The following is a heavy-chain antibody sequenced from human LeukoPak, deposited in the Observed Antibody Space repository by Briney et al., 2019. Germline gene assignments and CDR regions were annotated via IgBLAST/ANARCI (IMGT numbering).Heavy chain of an antibody. CDR1: EYTFNDHD. V-gene: IGHV1-2*06. CDR2: INPNSGGT. CDR3: ARDWSGSYEQ. Sequence: ASVKVSCKASEYTFNDHDMHWVLQAPGQGLEWMGRINPNSGGTTYAQKFQGRVTMTRDTSISTAYMELSRLTSDDTAVYYCARDWSGSYEQWGQGTLVSVSS. D-gene: IGHD1-26*01. J-gene: IGHJ4*02.